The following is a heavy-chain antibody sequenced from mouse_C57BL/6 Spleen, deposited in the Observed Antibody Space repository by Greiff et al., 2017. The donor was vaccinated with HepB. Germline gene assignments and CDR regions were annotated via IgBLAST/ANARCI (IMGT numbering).Heavy chain of an antibody. Sequence: QVQLKESGAELVKPGASVKLSCKASGYTFTEYTIHWVKQRSGQGLEWIGWFYPGSGSIKYNEKFKDKATLTADKSSSTVYMELSRLTSEDSAVYFCARHEEEEGGDSEAMDYWGQGTSVTVSS. D-gene: IGHD3-2*02. CDR3: ARHEEEEGGDSEAMDY. CDR1: GYTFTEYT. J-gene: IGHJ4*01. V-gene: IGHV1-62-2*01. CDR2: FYPGSGSI.